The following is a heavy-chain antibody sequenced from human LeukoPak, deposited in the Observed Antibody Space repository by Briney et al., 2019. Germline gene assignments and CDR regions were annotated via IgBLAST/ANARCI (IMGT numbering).Heavy chain of an antibody. CDR1: GFTFSDYE. Sequence: GGSLRLSCAASGFTFSDYEMTWVRQAPGKGLEWIPYISSSGKITSHADSVKGRFTISRDNAKNSLYLQMNSLRAEDTAVYYCARRAGAYSHPYDYWGQGTLVTVSS. D-gene: IGHD4/OR15-4a*01. CDR3: ARRAGAYSHPYDY. V-gene: IGHV3-48*03. CDR2: ISSSGKIT. J-gene: IGHJ4*02.